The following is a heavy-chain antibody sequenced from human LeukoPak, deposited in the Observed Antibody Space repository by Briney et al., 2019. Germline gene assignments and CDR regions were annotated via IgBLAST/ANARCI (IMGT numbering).Heavy chain of an antibody. CDR3: ARSLALVYYFDY. V-gene: IGHV1-69*13. D-gene: IGHD2-21*01. CDR2: IIPIFGTA. Sequence: GASVKVSCKASGGTFSSYAISWVRQAPGQGLEWMGGIIPIFGTANYAQKFQGRVTITADESTSTAYMELSSLRSGDTAVYYCARSLALVYYFDYWGQGTLVTVPS. CDR1: GGTFSSYA. J-gene: IGHJ4*02.